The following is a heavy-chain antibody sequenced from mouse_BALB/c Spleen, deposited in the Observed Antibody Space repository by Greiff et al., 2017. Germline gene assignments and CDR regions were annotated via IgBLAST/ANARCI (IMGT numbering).Heavy chain of an antibody. CDR3: ARGYDYDSYYAMDY. D-gene: IGHD2-4*01. V-gene: IGHV1-69*01. CDR2: IDTSDSYT. Sequence: VQLQQPGAELVMPGASVKMSCKASGYTFTDYWMHWVKQRPGQGLEWIGAIDTSDSYTSYNQKFKGKATLTVDESSSTAYMQLSSLTSEDSAVYYCARGYDYDSYYAMDYWGQGTSVTVSS. CDR1: GYTFTDYW. J-gene: IGHJ4*01.